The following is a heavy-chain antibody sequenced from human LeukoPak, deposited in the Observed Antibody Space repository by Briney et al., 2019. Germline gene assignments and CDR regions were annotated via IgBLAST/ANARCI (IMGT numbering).Heavy chain of an antibody. CDR3: ASSGGGLQFSPDAFDI. CDR1: GGSISSGSYY. V-gene: IGHV4-61*02. Sequence: KPSETLSLTCTVSGGSISSGSYYWSWIRQPAGKGLEWIGRIYTSGSTNYNPSLKSRVTISVDTSKNQFSLKLSSVTAADTAVYYCASSGGGLQFSPDAFDIWGQGTMVTVSS. D-gene: IGHD5-24*01. CDR2: IYTSGST. J-gene: IGHJ3*02.